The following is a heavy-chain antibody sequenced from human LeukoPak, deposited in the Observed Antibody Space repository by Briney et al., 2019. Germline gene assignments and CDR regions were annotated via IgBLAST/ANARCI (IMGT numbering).Heavy chain of an antibody. J-gene: IGHJ4*02. CDR3: ARVNYDILTGQNHYYLDY. V-gene: IGHV1-18*01. CDR2: INVYNGNT. D-gene: IGHD3-9*01. Sequence: ASVKVSCKASGYTFTSNVITWVRQAPGQGLEWMGWINVYNGNTNYAQKLQDRVTMTADTSTSTAYMELRGLRSDDTAVYYCARVNYDILTGQNHYYLDYWGQGTLVTVSS. CDR1: GYTFTSNV.